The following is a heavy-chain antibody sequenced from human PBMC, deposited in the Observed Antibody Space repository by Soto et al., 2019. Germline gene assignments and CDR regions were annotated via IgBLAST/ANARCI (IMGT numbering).Heavy chain of an antibody. Sequence: QITLKESGPTLVKPTQTLTLTCTFSGLSLSTTGVSVGWIRQPPGKALEWLALLYWDDDKRYSPSLKSRLTITKDTSKNQVVLTMTNMDPVDTATYYCAHGLEFYYFDYWGQGTLVTVSS. J-gene: IGHJ4*02. CDR2: LYWDDDK. D-gene: IGHD3-3*01. CDR3: AHGLEFYYFDY. CDR1: GLSLSTTGVS. V-gene: IGHV2-5*02.